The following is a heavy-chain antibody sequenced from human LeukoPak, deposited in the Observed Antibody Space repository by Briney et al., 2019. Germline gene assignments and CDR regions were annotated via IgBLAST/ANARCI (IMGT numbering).Heavy chain of an antibody. CDR1: GGSFSGYY. Sequence: PSETLSLTCAVYGGSFSGYYWSWIRQPPGKGLEWIGEINHSGSTNYDPSLKSRVTISVDTSKNQFSLKLSSVTAADTAVYYCARFYSSGYYYGSDYWGQGTLVTVSS. D-gene: IGHD3-22*01. CDR3: ARFYSSGYYYGSDY. V-gene: IGHV4-34*01. CDR2: INHSGST. J-gene: IGHJ4*02.